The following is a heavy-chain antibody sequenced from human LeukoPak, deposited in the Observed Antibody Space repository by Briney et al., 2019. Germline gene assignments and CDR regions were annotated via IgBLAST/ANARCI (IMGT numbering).Heavy chain of an antibody. V-gene: IGHV1-69*13. CDR1: GGTFSSYA. D-gene: IGHD4-17*01. Sequence: SVKVSCKASGGTFSSYAISWVRQAPGQGLEWMGGIIPIFGTANYAQKFQGRVTITAAESTSTAYMELSSLRSEDTAVYYCASLKGHTVTTSDWFDPWGQGTLVTASS. J-gene: IGHJ5*02. CDR3: ASLKGHTVTTSDWFDP. CDR2: IIPIFGTA.